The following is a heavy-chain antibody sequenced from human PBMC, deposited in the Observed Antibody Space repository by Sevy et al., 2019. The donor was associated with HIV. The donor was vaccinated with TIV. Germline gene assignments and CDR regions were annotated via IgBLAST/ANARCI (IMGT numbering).Heavy chain of an antibody. V-gene: IGHV4-28*01. CDR1: GYSISSSNW. Sequence: SETLSLTCAVSGYSISSSNWWGWIRQPPGKGLEWIGYIYYSGRTYHNPSLKSRVSMSVDTSKNQFSLKLSSVTAVDTAVYYCARNRVRSSGRRLEAFDIWGQGKMVTV. D-gene: IGHD3-22*01. CDR2: IYYSGRT. CDR3: ARNRVRSSGRRLEAFDI. J-gene: IGHJ3*02.